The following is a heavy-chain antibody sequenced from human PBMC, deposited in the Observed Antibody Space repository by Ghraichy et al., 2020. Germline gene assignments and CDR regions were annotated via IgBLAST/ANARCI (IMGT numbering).Heavy chain of an antibody. Sequence: GGSLRLSCAASGFTFSSYAMSWVRQAPGKGLEWVSGIVGSGGVTYYADSVKGRFTFSRDNSKNTLYLQMNSLSAEDTAVYYCAKSLGGSYSAFDIWGQGTTVIVSS. D-gene: IGHD1-26*01. CDR2: IVGSGGVT. CDR3: AKSLGGSYSAFDI. J-gene: IGHJ3*02. CDR1: GFTFSSYA. V-gene: IGHV3-23*01.